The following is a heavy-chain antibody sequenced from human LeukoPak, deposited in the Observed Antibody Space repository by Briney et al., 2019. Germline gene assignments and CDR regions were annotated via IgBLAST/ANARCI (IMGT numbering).Heavy chain of an antibody. Sequence: PGGSLRLSCAASGFTFSSYAVHWVRQAPGKGLEWVAVMSFDGSNTHYADSVKGRFTISRDNSKNTLYLQMNSLRAEDTAVYYCARARSYYGSGSQGDYWGQGTLVTVSS. V-gene: IGHV3-30-3*01. D-gene: IGHD3-10*01. CDR1: GFTFSSYA. CDR2: MSFDGSNT. CDR3: ARARSYYGSGSQGDY. J-gene: IGHJ4*02.